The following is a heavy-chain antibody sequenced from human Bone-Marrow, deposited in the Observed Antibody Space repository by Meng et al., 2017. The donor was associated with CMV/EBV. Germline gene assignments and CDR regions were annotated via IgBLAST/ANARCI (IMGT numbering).Heavy chain of an antibody. Sequence: GGSLRLSCAASGFTVSSKYMSWVRQAPGKGLEWVSVIYSGGSTYYADSVKGRFTISRDNSKNTLYLQMNSLRAEDTAVYYCARRGRGYSYGLPGNWFDPWGQGTLVTVSS. D-gene: IGHD5-18*01. CDR1: GFTVSSKY. CDR3: ARRGRGYSYGLPGNWFDP. J-gene: IGHJ5*02. CDR2: IYSGGST. V-gene: IGHV3-66*02.